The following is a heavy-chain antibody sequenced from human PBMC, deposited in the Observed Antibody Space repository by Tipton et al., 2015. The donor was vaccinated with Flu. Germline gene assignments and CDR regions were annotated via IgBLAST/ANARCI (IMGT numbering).Heavy chain of an antibody. CDR3: ARGSPVLVVYAAEHVESLGMDV. CDR1: GFTFSSYE. J-gene: IGHJ6*02. CDR2: ISSSGSTI. D-gene: IGHD2-8*02. V-gene: IGHV3-48*03. Sequence: QLVQSGGGLVQPGGSLRLSCAASGFTFSSYEMNWVRQAPGKGLEWVSYISSSGSTIYYADSVKGRFTISRDNAKNSLYLQMNSLRAEDTAVYDCARGSPVLVVYAAEHVESLGMDVWGQGTTVTVSS.